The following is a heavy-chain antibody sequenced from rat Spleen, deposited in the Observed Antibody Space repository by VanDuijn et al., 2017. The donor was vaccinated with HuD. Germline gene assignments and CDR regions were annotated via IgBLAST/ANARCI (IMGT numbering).Heavy chain of an antibody. CDR2: MWSGGST. CDR3: TRESLPGFNSHWFLS. D-gene: IGHD1-4*01. CDR1: GFSLTSYN. Sequence: QVQLMESGPGLVQPSETLSLTCTVSGFSLTSYNVHWVRQPPGKGLEWMGVMWSGGSTDYNSALKSRLSISRDTSKSQVFLKVDSLQTEDTATYFCTRESLPGFNSHWFLSWGQGTLVTVSS. V-gene: IGHV2-45*01. J-gene: IGHJ3*01.